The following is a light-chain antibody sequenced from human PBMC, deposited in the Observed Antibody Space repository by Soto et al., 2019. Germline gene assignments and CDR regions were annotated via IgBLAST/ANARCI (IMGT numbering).Light chain of an antibody. V-gene: IGKV3-20*01. CDR1: QSVSSSY. CDR2: GAS. Sequence: EIGLTQSPGTLSLSPGERATLSCRASQSVSSSYLAWYQQKPGQAPRVLIYGASSRATGIPDRFSGSGSGTDFTVTISRLEPADFEVYYCQQYGSSPLTFGGGTKVEIK. CDR3: QQYGSSPLT. J-gene: IGKJ4*01.